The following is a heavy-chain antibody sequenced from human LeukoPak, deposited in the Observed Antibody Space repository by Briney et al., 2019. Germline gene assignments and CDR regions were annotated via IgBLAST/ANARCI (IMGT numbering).Heavy chain of an antibody. CDR1: GGSISSYY. CDR3: ARTLRYGDYYDSSGYYPYFDY. V-gene: IGHV4-59*08. J-gene: IGHJ4*02. D-gene: IGHD3-22*01. CDR2: IYYSGST. Sequence: PSETLSLTCTVSGGSISSYYWSWIRQPPGKGLEWIGYIYYSGSTNYNPSLKSRVTISVDTSKNQFSLKLSSVTAADTAVYYCARTLRYGDYYDSSGYYPYFDYWGQGTLVTVSS.